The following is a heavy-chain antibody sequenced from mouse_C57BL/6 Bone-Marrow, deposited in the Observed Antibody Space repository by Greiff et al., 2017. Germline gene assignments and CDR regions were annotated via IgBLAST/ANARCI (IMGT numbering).Heavy chain of an antibody. J-gene: IGHJ3*01. V-gene: IGHV1-81*01. D-gene: IGHD3-2*02. Sequence: QVQLQQSGAELARPGASVKLSCKASGYTFTSYGISWVKQRTGQGLEWIGEIYPRSGNTYYNEKFKGKATLTADKSSSTAYMELRSLTSEDSAVYFCARQLRLRPRADWGPGTMVTVSA. CDR3: ARQLRLRPRAD. CDR2: IYPRSGNT. CDR1: GYTFTSYG.